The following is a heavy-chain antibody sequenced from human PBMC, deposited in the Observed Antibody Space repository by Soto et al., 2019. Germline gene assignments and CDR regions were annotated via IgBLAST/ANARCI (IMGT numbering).Heavy chain of an antibody. J-gene: IGHJ6*03. CDR3: VKDTSSSPYYMDV. D-gene: IGHD2-2*01. CDR1: GFTFRNFA. V-gene: IGHV3-23*01. CDR2: ITGSTGST. Sequence: EVQVLESGGGSVQPGGSLRLSCAASGFTFRNFAMGWVRHAPGKGLEWVSEITGSTGSTYYADSVRGGFFISRDNSKNTLNLQMNSLRVEDTAVYYCVKDTSSSPYYMDVWGKGTTITVSS.